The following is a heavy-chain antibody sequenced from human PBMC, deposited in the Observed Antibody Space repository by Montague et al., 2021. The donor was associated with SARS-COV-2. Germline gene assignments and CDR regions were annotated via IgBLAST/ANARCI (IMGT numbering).Heavy chain of an antibody. J-gene: IGHJ3*02. D-gene: IGHD4-17*01. Sequence: SLRLSCPASGFTFTSYGMHWVRQAPGKGLEWAAVIWYDGSNKYYADSVKGRFTISRDNSKNTLYLQMNSLRAEDTAVYYCARESGFGDHGNAFDIWGQGTMVTVSS. CDR1: GFTFTSYG. V-gene: IGHV3-33*01. CDR3: ARESGFGDHGNAFDI. CDR2: IWYDGSNK.